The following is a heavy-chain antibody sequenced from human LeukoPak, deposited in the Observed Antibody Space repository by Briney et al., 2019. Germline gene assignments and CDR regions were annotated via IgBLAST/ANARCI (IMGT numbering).Heavy chain of an antibody. CDR2: IKSDGRTT. D-gene: IGHD2-2*01. CDR1: GFTFSSYA. CDR3: ARVYCSSTSCYEDYFDY. J-gene: IGHJ4*02. Sequence: PGGSLRLSCAASGFTFSSYAMSWVRQAPGKGLVWVSRIKSDGRTTNYADSAKGRFTISRDNAKDTLYLQMNSLRDEDTAVYYCARVYCSSTSCYEDYFDYWGQGTLVTVSS. V-gene: IGHV3-74*01.